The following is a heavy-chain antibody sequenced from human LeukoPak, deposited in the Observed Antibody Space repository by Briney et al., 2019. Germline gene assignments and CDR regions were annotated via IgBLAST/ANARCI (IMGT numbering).Heavy chain of an antibody. J-gene: IGHJ6*02. Sequence: PSETLSLTCTVSGGSISSSSYYWGWIRQPPGKGLEWIGSIYYSGSTHYNPSLKSRVTISVGTSKNQFSLKLSSVTAADTAVYYCARMGTKDPHYYYYYGMDVWGQGTTVTVSS. D-gene: IGHD5-24*01. V-gene: IGHV4-39*01. CDR3: ARMGTKDPHYYYYYGMDV. CDR2: IYYSGST. CDR1: GGSISSSSYY.